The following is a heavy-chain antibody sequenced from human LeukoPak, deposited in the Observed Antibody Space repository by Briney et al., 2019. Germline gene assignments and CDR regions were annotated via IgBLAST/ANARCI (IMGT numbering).Heavy chain of an antibody. CDR2: ISSGSII. D-gene: IGHD2-15*01. J-gene: IGHJ4*02. CDR3: AREVLGYCSGGSCYAWDY. CDR1: GFTFSSYE. Sequence: HPGGSLRLSCAASGFTFSSYEMNWVRQAPGKGLEWVSYISSGSIIYYADSVKGRFTISRDNAKNSLHLQMNSLRAEDTAVYYCAREVLGYCSGGSCYAWDYWGQGTLVTVSS. V-gene: IGHV3-48*03.